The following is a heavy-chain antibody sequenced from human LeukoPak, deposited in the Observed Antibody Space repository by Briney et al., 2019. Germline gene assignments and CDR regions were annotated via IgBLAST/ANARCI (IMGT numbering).Heavy chain of an antibody. CDR3: ARPPSRGYSSSFEY. J-gene: IGHJ4*02. CDR1: GYSFPTYW. D-gene: IGHD2-2*03. CDR2: IYPDESNI. Sequence: GESLKISCKGSGYSFPTYWIAGVRQMPGKGLEWMGIIYPDESNIRYSPSFQGQVTISADKSISTAYLQWSSLKASDTAMYYCARPPSRGYSSSFEYWGQGTLVPVS. V-gene: IGHV5-51*01.